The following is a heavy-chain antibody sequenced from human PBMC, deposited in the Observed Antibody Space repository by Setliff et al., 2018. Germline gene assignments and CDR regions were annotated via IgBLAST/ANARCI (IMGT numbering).Heavy chain of an antibody. CDR2: VYHSGST. Sequence: SETLSLTCTVSGYSLSSAYYWGWIRKPPGKGLEWIGNVYHSGSTYYNPSLKIRVTISVDTSKSQFSLMRISLTATDTAVYYCAALPMEIYPIDPPHYWGPGALVTVSS. CDR1: GYSLSSAYY. J-gene: IGHJ4*02. D-gene: IGHD3-3*01. V-gene: IGHV4-38-2*02. CDR3: AALPMEIYPIDPPHY.